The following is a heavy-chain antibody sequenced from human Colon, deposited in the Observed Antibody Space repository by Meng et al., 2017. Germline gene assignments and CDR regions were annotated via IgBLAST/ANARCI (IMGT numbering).Heavy chain of an antibody. D-gene: IGHD1-26*01. J-gene: IGHJ3*01. CDR2: ISGFGGKI. CDR1: GFAFSGYA. Sequence: GESLKISCAASGFAFSGYAMSWVRQAPGKGLEWVSVISGFGGKIDYADSVKGRFTISRDNSKDTLYLQMNSLRAEDTAVYYCAKVRGSYTLGAFNLWGQGTMVTVSS. V-gene: IGHV3-23*01. CDR3: AKVRGSYTLGAFNL.